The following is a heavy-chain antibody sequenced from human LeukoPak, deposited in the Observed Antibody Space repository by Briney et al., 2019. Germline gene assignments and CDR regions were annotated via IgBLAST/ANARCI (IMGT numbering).Heavy chain of an antibody. J-gene: IGHJ6*03. D-gene: IGHD1-26*01. CDR2: ISGSGDTT. Sequence: GGSLRLSCAASGFTFSTYAMSWVRQAPWKGLEWVSTISGSGDTTYYADSVKGRFTISRDNSKNTLYLQMNSLRAEDTAVYYCAKPLYSGSYHIYYYYYMDVWGKGTTVTVSS. CDR3: AKPLYSGSYHIYYYYYMDV. V-gene: IGHV3-23*01. CDR1: GFTFSTYA.